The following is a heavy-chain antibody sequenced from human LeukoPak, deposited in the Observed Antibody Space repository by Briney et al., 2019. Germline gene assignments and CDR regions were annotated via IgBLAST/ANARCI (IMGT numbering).Heavy chain of an antibody. CDR3: ARDSDYYDSSGYYDY. CDR1: GGFISSYY. D-gene: IGHD3-22*01. J-gene: IGHJ4*02. CDR2: IYYSGST. Sequence: SETLSLTCTVSGGFISSYYWSWIRQPPGKGLEWIGYIYYSGSTNYSPSLKSRVTISVDTSKNQFSLKLSSVTAADTAVYYCARDSDYYDSSGYYDYWGQGTLVTVSS. V-gene: IGHV4-59*01.